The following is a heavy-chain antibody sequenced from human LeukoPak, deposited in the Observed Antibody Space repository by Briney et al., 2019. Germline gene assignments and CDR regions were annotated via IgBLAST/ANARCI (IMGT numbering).Heavy chain of an antibody. J-gene: IGHJ6*03. CDR1: GFTFSSYG. CDR3: AKDQEKNFGVVTYYYYYYMDV. Sequence: GGSLRLSCAASGFTFSSYGMHWVRQAPGKGLEWVAFIRYDGSNKYYEDSVKGRFNISRDNSKDTLYLQMNSLRAEDTAVYYCAKDQEKNFGVVTYYYYYYMDVWGKGTTVTVSS. V-gene: IGHV3-30*02. D-gene: IGHD3-3*01. CDR2: IRYDGSNK.